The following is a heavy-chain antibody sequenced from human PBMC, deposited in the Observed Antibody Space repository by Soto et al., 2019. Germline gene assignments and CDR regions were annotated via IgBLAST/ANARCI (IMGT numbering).Heavy chain of an antibody. CDR3: ARIAAAGTYFQH. CDR1: CGSISSSNW. V-gene: IGHV4-4*02. D-gene: IGHD6-13*01. CDR2: IYHSGST. Sequence: SEAVSLTCAVSCGSISSSNWWSWVRQPPGKGLEWIGEIYHSGSTNYNPSLKSRVTISVDKSKNQFSLKLSSVTAADTAVYYCARIAAAGTYFQHWGQGTLVTVSS. J-gene: IGHJ1*01.